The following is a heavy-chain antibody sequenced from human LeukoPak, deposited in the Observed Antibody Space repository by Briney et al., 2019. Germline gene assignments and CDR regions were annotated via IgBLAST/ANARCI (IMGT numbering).Heavy chain of an antibody. J-gene: IGHJ6*03. V-gene: IGHV3-30*02. CDR1: GFTFSSYG. D-gene: IGHD2-15*01. CDR2: IRYDGSNK. CDR3: AKDGQVVVVAAIYYYYYMDV. Sequence: GGSLRLSCAASGFTFSSYGMHCVRQAPGKGLEWVAFIRYDGSNKYYADSVKGRFTISRDNSKNTLYLQMNSLRAEDTAVYYCAKDGQVVVVAAIYYYYYMDVWGKGTTVTISS.